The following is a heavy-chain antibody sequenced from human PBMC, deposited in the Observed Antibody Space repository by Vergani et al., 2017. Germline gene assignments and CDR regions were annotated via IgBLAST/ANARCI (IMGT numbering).Heavy chain of an antibody. CDR2: IYYTGST. Sequence: QLQLQESGPGLVKPSETLSLTCTVSGDSISSFNYYWGWIRQPPGKGLEWIGSIYYTGSTYYNPSLKSRLTISVDTSKNQFSLRLYSVTAADTAVYYCARRGSSHDFDYWGQGTLVTVSS. CDR1: GDSISSFNYY. V-gene: IGHV4-39*01. CDR3: ARRGSSHDFDY. J-gene: IGHJ4*02. D-gene: IGHD3-16*01.